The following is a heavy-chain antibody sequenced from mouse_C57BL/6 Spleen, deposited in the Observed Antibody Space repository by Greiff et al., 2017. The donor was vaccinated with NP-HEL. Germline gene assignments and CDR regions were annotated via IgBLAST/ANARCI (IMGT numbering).Heavy chain of an antibody. Sequence: EVKLMESGGGLVKPGGSLKLSCEASGFTFSSYTMSWVRQTPEKRLEWVATISGGGGNTYYPDSVKGRFTISRDNAKNTLYLQMSSLRSEDTALYYCARQRWVDDWGQGTTLTVSS. CDR2: ISGGGGNT. V-gene: IGHV5-9*01. CDR1: GFTFSSYT. CDR3: ARQRWVDD. J-gene: IGHJ2*01.